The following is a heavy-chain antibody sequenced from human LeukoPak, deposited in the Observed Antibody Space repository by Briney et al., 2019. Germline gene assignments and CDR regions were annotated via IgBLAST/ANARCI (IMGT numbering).Heavy chain of an antibody. J-gene: IGHJ3*02. CDR3: ARLANYDFWRGPYPHDAFDI. Sequence: PSETLSLTCTVSDSSISSYYWSWIRQHPGKGQDWIGYIYYSGSTNYNPSLKSRVTISVDTSKNQFSLKLSSVTAADTAVYYCARLANYDFWRGPYPHDAFDIWGQGTMVTVSS. CDR2: IYYSGST. V-gene: IGHV4-59*08. D-gene: IGHD3-3*01. CDR1: DSSISSYY.